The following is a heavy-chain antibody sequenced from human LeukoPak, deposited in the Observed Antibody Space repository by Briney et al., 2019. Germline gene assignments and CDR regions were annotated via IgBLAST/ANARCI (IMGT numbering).Heavy chain of an antibody. D-gene: IGHD3-22*01. Sequence: GGSLRLSCAASGFTVSGNYMSWVRQAPEKGLEWVSVIFSGGDIYYADSVKDRFTISRDISKNTLYLQMNGLRAEDTAVYYCAKDQVRRPSRLLPDDYWGQGTLVTVSS. J-gene: IGHJ4*02. CDR1: GFTVSGNY. CDR3: AKDQVRRPSRLLPDDY. CDR2: IFSGGDI. V-gene: IGHV3-66*01.